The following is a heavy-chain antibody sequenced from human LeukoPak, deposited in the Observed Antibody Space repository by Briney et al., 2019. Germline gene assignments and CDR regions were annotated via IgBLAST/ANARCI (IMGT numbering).Heavy chain of an antibody. CDR2: ISYDGSNK. V-gene: IGHV3-30*18. D-gene: IGHD3-10*01. CDR3: AKDTGRGKWSHDFDY. CDR1: GFTFRSYG. Sequence: GRSLRLSCAASGFTFRSYGMHWVRQAPGKGLEWVAVISYDGSNKYYADSVKGRFTISRDNSKNTLYLQMNSLRAEDTAVYYCAKDTGRGKWSHDFDYWGQGTLVTVSS. J-gene: IGHJ4*02.